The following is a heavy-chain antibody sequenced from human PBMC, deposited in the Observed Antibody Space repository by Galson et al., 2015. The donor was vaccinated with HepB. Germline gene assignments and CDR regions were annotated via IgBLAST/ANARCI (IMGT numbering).Heavy chain of an antibody. V-gene: IGHV2-5*02. Sequence: PALVKPTQTLTLTCTFSGFSLSTNGVGVGWIRQPPGKALEWLALIYWDDDKRYKPSLKTRLIITKDNSKNQVVLTMTNMDPVDTATYYSAHGLYQKDNFEYCGQGTLVTVSP. D-gene: IGHD3-16*02. J-gene: IGHJ4*02. CDR3: AHGLYQKDNFEY. CDR1: GFSLSTNGVG. CDR2: IYWDDDK.